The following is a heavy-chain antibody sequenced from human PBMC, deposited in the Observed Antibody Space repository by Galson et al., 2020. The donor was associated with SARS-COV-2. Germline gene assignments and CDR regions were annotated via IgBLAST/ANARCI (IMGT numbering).Heavy chain of an antibody. J-gene: IGHJ3*02. CDR1: GFTFTSSA. CDR2: IVVGSGNT. CDR3: AAPDCSSTCCNDAFDI. V-gene: IGHV1-58*01. D-gene: IGHD2-2*01. Sequence: SVKVSCKASGFTFTSSAVQWVRQARGQRLEWIGWIVVGSGNTNYAQKFQERVTITRDMSTSTAYMELSSLRSEDTAVYYCAAPDCSSTCCNDAFDIWGQGTMVTVSS.